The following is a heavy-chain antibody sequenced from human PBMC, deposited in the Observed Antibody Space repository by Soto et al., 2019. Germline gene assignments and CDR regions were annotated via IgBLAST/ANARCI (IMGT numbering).Heavy chain of an antibody. J-gene: IGHJ6*03. CDR1: VYTSISYD. CDR2: INPSGGST. D-gene: IGHD5-12*01. CDR3: ARDGYRQSDPLRYYYYYMDV. V-gene: IGHV1-46*03. Sequence: ASWKVSCNASVYTSISYDMHWVRQAPGQWREWVGIINPSGGSTSYAQKFQGGVTMTRDTSTSTVYMELSSLRSEDTAVYYCARDGYRQSDPLRYYYYYMDVWGKGTTVTVSS.